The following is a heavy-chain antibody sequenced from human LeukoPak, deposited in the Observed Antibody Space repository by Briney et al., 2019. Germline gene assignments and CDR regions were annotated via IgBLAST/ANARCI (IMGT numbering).Heavy chain of an antibody. J-gene: IGHJ4*02. V-gene: IGHV3-30*04. Sequence: PGGSLRLSRAASGFTFGSYAMSWVRQAPGKGLEWVAVISYDGSNKYYADSVKGRFTISRDNSKNTLYLQMNSLRAEDTAVYYCLPRGQWLVDDWGQGTLVTVSS. CDR1: GFTFGSYA. CDR3: LPRGQWLVDD. D-gene: IGHD6-19*01. CDR2: ISYDGSNK.